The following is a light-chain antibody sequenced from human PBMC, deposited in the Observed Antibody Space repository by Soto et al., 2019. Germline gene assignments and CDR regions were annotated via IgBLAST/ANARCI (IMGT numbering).Light chain of an antibody. Sequence: EMVLTQSPGTLSLSPGERVTLSCRASQSISSSHLAWYQQRPGQAPRLLIYDTSNRATGISDRFTGSGSGTDFTLTITRLEPEDFAVYYCQQYHSSPRTFGQGTKVDIK. J-gene: IGKJ1*01. CDR2: DTS. V-gene: IGKV3-20*01. CDR1: QSISSSH. CDR3: QQYHSSPRT.